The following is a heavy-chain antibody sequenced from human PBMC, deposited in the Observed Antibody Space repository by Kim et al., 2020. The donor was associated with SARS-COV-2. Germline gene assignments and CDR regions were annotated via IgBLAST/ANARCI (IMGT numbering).Heavy chain of an antibody. CDR3: ARSGVNYGMDV. J-gene: IGHJ6*02. Sequence: GGSLRLSCAASGFTFSSYSMNWVRQAPGKGLEWVSYISSSSRTIYYADSVKGRFTISRDNAKNSLYLQMNSLSAEDTAVDCCARSGVNYGMDVWGQGTTV. V-gene: IGHV3-48*01. D-gene: IGHD3-3*01. CDR2: ISSSSRTI. CDR1: GFTFSSYS.